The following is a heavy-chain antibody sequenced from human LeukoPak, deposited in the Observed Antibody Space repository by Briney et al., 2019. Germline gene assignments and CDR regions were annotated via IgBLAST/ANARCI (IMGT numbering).Heavy chain of an antibody. D-gene: IGHD2-2*01. CDR2: ISTSGGSS. J-gene: IGHJ3*02. CDR3: AKFNTSPGHALDI. Sequence: GESLRLSCAASGFTFSSYAMSWVRQAPGKGLEWVSGISTSGGSSSYADSVKGRFTISRDNAENSLYLQVNSLRADDTAVYYCAKFNTSPGHALDIWGRGTMVTVSS. CDR1: GFTFSSYA. V-gene: IGHV3-23*01.